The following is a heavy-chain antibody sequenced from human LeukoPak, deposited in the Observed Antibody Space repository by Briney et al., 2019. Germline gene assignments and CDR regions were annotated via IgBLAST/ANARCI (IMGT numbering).Heavy chain of an antibody. D-gene: IGHD3-16*01. J-gene: IGHJ5*02. V-gene: IGHV4-39*01. CDR1: GGSISSSSYY. CDR2: IYYSGST. CDR3: ASQAPPYDWFDP. Sequence: SETLSLTCTVSGGSISSSSYYWGWIRQPPGKGLEWIGSIYYSGSTYYNPSLKSRVTISVDTSKNQFSLKLSSVTAADTAVYYCASQAPPYDWFDPWGQGTLVTVSS.